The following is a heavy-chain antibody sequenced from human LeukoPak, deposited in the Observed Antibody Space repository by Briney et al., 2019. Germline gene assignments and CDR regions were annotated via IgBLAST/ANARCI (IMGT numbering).Heavy chain of an antibody. V-gene: IGHV1-2*02. CDR2: INPNSGGT. D-gene: IGHD3-10*01. Sequence: ASVHVSCKASANTLGYYIHWVRQAPGQGLEWMGWINPNSGGTNYARKFQGRVTMTRDTSISTAFMELSRLRSDDTAVYYCARDLSITMVRAPFYWGPGTPVTVSS. CDR1: ANTLGYY. J-gene: IGHJ4*02. CDR3: ARDLSITMVRAPFY.